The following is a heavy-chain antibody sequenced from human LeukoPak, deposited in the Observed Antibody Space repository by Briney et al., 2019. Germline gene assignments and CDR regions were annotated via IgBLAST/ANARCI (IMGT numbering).Heavy chain of an antibody. D-gene: IGHD6-19*01. Sequence: SETLSLTCAVSGGSISSSHHYWGWIRQPPGKGLEWIGSIYSSGSTYYNPSLRTRVTISVDTSKNQFSLKLSSVTAADTAVYYCASNTYSSGFDYWGQGTLVTVSS. CDR3: ASNTYSSGFDY. CDR1: GGSISSSHHY. CDR2: IYSSGST. J-gene: IGHJ4*02. V-gene: IGHV4-39*01.